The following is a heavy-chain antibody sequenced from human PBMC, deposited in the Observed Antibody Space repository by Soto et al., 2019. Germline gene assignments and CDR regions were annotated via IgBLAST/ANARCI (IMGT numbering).Heavy chain of an antibody. CDR3: ARDGPYYYGSGKFDL. CDR2: INLVNGNT. V-gene: IGHV1-3*01. J-gene: IGHJ5*02. D-gene: IGHD3-10*01. CDR1: GYTFTSYA. Sequence: ASVKVSCKASGYTFTSYAIHCVRQAPGQRLEWMGWINLVNGNTKYSQKFQGRVTITRDTSASTAYMELSSLRSEDTAVYYCARDGPYYYGSGKFDLWGQGTLVTVSS.